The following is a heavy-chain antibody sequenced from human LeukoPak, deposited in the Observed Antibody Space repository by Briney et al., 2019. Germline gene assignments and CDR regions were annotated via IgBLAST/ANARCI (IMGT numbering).Heavy chain of an antibody. D-gene: IGHD3-10*01. Sequence: SETLSLTCAVSGGSISSGGYSWSWIRQPPGKGLEWIGYIYHSGSTYYNPSLKSRVTISVDRSKNQFSLKLSSVTAADTAVYYCARDGGRENWFDPWGQGTLVTVSS. CDR2: IYHSGST. CDR1: GGSISSGGYS. J-gene: IGHJ5*02. CDR3: ARDGGRENWFDP. V-gene: IGHV4-30-2*01.